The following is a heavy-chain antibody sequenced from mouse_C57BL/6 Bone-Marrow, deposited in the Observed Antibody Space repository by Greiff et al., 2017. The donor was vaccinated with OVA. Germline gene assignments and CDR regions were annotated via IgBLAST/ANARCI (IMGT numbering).Heavy chain of an antibody. CDR2: ISYDGSN. Sequence: EVKLMESGPGLVKPSQSLSLTCSVTGYSITSGYYWNWIRQFPGNKLEWMGYISYDGSNNYNPSLKNRISITRDTSTNQFFLKLNSVTTEDTATYYCASLANWDYFDYWGQGTTLTVSS. CDR1: GYSITSGYY. CDR3: ASLANWDYFDY. J-gene: IGHJ2*01. D-gene: IGHD4-1*01. V-gene: IGHV3-6*01.